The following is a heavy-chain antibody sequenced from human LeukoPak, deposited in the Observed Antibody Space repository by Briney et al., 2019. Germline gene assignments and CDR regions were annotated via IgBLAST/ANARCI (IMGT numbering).Heavy chain of an antibody. J-gene: IGHJ3*02. CDR3: ARLYYYDSSGYPIKDAFDI. CDR1: GYSFTSYW. CDR2: FYPGDSDT. V-gene: IGHV5-51*01. Sequence: GESLKISCKGSGYSFTSYWIGWVRQMPGKGLEWMGIFYPGDSDTRYSPSFQGQVTISADKSISTAYLQWSSLKASDTAMYYCARLYYYDSSGYPIKDAFDIWGQGTMVTVSS. D-gene: IGHD3-22*01.